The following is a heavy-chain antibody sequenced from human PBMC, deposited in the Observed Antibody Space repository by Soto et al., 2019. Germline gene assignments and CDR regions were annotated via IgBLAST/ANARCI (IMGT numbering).Heavy chain of an antibody. CDR2: ISSSGGST. Sequence: EVQLLESGGDLVQPGGSLRLSCVASGFTFSSYAMSWVRQAPGQGLEWVSAISSSGGSTYYADSVKGRFTISRDNSQNTLFLQMNSLRVEDTAVYYCAKERLDTSTSSYGMDVWGQGTTVTVSS. CDR3: AKERLDTSTSSYGMDV. J-gene: IGHJ6*02. CDR1: GFTFSSYA. V-gene: IGHV3-23*01. D-gene: IGHD6-6*01.